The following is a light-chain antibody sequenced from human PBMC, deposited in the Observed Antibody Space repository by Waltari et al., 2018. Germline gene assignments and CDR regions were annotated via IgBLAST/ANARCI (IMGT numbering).Light chain of an antibody. J-gene: IGLJ2*01. CDR2: EDS. V-gene: IGLV3-10*01. CDR1: ALSTKY. CDR3: LSPDSSGTYVV. Sequence: SYELTQPPSVSVSPGQTASITCSGHALSTKYAFWYHQKSGQAPGLVIFEDSKRPSGIPERISGSSSGTMATLTLSGAQLEDEGDYYCLSPDSSGTYVVFGGGTKLTVL.